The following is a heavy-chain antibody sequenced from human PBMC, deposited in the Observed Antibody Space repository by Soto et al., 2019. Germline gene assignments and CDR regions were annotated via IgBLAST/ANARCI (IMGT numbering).Heavy chain of an antibody. V-gene: IGHV1-18*01. Sequence: QVQLVQSGAEVKKPGASVKVSCKPSGYTFISYGITWVRQAPGQGLEWMGWVNIYEGTTNYAKKFQGRVTMTTDTSTSTGYLERRSLRSDDTAIYYCARERGGYSYGDYWGQGTLVTVSS. D-gene: IGHD5-18*01. CDR3: ARERGGYSYGDY. CDR1: GYTFISYG. J-gene: IGHJ4*02. CDR2: VNIYEGTT.